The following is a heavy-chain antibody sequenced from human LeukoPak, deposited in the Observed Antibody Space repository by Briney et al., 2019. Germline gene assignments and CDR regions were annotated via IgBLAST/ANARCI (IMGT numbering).Heavy chain of an antibody. V-gene: IGHV4-39*01. CDR2: IYYGGSA. D-gene: IGHD2-15*01. J-gene: IGHJ4*02. CDR3: ASGYCSGGSWPGLYY. Sequence: SETLSLTCTVSGGSISRSNSYCGWIRQSPGKGLEWIGNIYYGGSAYYNPSLKNRVTISVDTSKNQVSLKLTSVTAAGTAVYYCASGYCSGGSWPGLYYWGQGNLVTVSS. CDR1: GGSISRSNSY.